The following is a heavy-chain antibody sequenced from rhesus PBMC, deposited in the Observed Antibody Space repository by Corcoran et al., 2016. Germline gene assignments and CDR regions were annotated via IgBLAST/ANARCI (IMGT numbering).Heavy chain of an antibody. V-gene: IGHV4-80*01. J-gene: IGHJ4*01. Sequence: QVQLQESGPGLGKPSETLSLTSTVSGAPISINWWSWLRQPPGKGMEWIGEINGNSGSTNYNPSLKSRVTISKDASKNQFSLKLSSVTAADTAVYYCAREGGTSFDYWGQGVLVTVSS. D-gene: IGHD1-1*01. CDR2: INGNSGST. CDR3: AREGGTSFDY. CDR1: GAPISINW.